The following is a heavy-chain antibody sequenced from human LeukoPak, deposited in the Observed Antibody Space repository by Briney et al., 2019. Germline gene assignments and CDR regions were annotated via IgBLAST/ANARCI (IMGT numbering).Heavy chain of an antibody. V-gene: IGHV1-18*01. CDR2: ISAYNGDT. D-gene: IGHD2-8*01. J-gene: IGHJ4*02. CDR3: GRETRNGWFFDY. CDR1: GYTFTRYG. Sequence: ASVKVSCKASGYTFTRYGISWVRQAPGQGLEWMGWISAYNGDTNYAQRLQGRVTMTTDTSTSTAYMELRSLRSDDTAVYYCGRETRNGWFFDYGGQGTRVPVS.